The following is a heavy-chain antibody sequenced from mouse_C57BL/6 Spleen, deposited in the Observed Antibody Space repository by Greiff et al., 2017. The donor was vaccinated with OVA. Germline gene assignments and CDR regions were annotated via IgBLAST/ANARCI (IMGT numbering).Heavy chain of an antibody. CDR3: ARRSTMVTKEYAMDY. Sequence: EVMLVESGGGLVKPGGSLKLSCAASGFTFSSYTMSWVRQTPEKRLEWVATIRGGGGNTYYPDSVKGRFTISRDNAKSTLYLQMSSLRSEDTTLDYCARRSTMVTKEYAMDYWGQGTSVTVSS. V-gene: IGHV5-9*01. D-gene: IGHD2-1*01. CDR2: IRGGGGNT. J-gene: IGHJ4*01. CDR1: GFTFSSYT.